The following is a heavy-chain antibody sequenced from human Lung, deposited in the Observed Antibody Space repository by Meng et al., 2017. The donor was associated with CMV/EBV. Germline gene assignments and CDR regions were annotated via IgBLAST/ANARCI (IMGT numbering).Heavy chain of an antibody. CDR2: IKQDGNGK. V-gene: IGHV3-7*01. CDR3: ARHVRYRFDY. D-gene: IGHD4-11*01. J-gene: IGHJ4*02. CDR1: GFTFTNYW. Sequence: GGSLRLXCAASGFTFTNYWMTWVRQAPGKGLEWVANIKQDGNGKLYVDSVRGRFTISRDNAENLVFLQMNSLRPDDTAVYYCARHVRYRFDYWGQGARVTVAS.